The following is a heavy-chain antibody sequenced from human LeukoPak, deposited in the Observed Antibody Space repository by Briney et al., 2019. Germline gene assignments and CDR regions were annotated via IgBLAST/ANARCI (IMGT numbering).Heavy chain of an antibody. D-gene: IGHD4-17*01. V-gene: IGHV4-59*12. Sequence: SETLSLTCTVSGGSISSYYWSWIRQPPGKGLEWIGYIYYSGSTNYNPSLKSRVTISVDTSKNQFSLKLSSVTAADTAVYYCASLRHDYGDYGDAFDIWGQGTMVTVSS. CDR3: ASLRHDYGDYGDAFDI. CDR1: GGSISSYY. CDR2: IYYSGST. J-gene: IGHJ3*02.